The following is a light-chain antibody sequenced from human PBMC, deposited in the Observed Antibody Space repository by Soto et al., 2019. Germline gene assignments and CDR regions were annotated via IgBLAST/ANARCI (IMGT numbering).Light chain of an antibody. CDR1: QSVGSN. CDR3: QHYNIRPPGHS. Sequence: IVMTQSPVILSVSPGEKATLSCRASQSVGSNLAWYQQKLGQTPRLLIYDSSTRATGIPARFSGRGSGTEPSLTVTILQSEDSAVYYCQHYNIRPPGHSFGQGTKLEI. V-gene: IGKV3-15*01. J-gene: IGKJ2*01. CDR2: DSS.